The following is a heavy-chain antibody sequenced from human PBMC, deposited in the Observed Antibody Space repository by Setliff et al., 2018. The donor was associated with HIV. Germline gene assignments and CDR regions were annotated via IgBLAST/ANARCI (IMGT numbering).Heavy chain of an antibody. CDR1: GGSISGYY. V-gene: IGHV4-4*07. Sequence: SETLSLTCTVSGGSISGYYWNWVRQPAGKGLEWVGRIYTSGSTAYNPSLKSRVTISLDTSKNQFSLNISSVTAADTAVYYCSREMKIGLAATGTSRYYYYMDVWGKGTTV. D-gene: IGHD1-1*01. CDR2: IYTSGST. J-gene: IGHJ6*03. CDR3: SREMKIGLAATGTSRYYYYMDV.